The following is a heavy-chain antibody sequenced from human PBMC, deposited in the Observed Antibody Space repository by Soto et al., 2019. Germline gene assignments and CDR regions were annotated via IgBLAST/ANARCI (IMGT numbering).Heavy chain of an antibody. CDR2: ISYDGSNK. J-gene: IGHJ4*02. V-gene: IGHV3-30-3*01. Sequence: VQLVESGGGVVQPGRSLRLSCAASGFTFSSYAMHWVRQAPGKGLEWVAVISYDGSNKYYADSVKGRFTISRDNSKNTLYLQMNSLRAEDTAVYYCAAPGSGSYYFDYWGQGTLVTVSS. CDR1: GFTFSSYA. CDR3: AAPGSGSYYFDY. D-gene: IGHD3-10*01.